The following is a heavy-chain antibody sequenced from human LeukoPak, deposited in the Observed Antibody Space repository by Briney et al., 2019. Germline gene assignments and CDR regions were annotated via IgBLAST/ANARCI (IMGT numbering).Heavy chain of an antibody. J-gene: IGHJ4*02. CDR2: ISGSGGST. D-gene: IGHD2-15*01. CDR1: GFTFSSYA. CDR3: ARRWFFDY. V-gene: IGHV3-23*01. Sequence: PGGSLRLSCAASGFTFSSYAMSWVRQAPGKGLEWVSGISGSGGSTYYADSVKGRFTISRDNSRNTLYLQMNSLRPDDTAVYYCARRWFFDYWGQGTLVTVSS.